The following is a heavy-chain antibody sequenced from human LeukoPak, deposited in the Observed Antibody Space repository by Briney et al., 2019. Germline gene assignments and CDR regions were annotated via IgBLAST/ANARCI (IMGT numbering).Heavy chain of an antibody. CDR1: GYTFTSYG. CDR2: ISAYNGNT. CDR3: ARDNVWFGELLYPSLDY. D-gene: IGHD3-10*01. Sequence: EASVKVSCKASGYTFTSYGISWVRQAPGQGLEWMGWISAYNGNTNYAQKLQGRVTMTTDTSTSTAYMELRSLRSDDTAVYYCARDNVWFGELLYPSLDYWGQGTLVTVSS. J-gene: IGHJ4*02. V-gene: IGHV1-18*01.